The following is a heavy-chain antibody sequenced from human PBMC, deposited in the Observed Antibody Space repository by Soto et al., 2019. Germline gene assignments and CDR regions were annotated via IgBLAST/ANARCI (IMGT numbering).Heavy chain of an antibody. CDR2: IIPIFGTA. D-gene: IGHD6-13*01. J-gene: IGHJ6*02. Sequence: SVKVSCKASGYTFTGYYMHWVRQAPGQGLEWMGGIIPIFGTADYAQKFQGRVTITADESTSTAYMELSSLRSEDTAVYYCASLIAAAGPPHSPRYYYGMDVWGQGTTVTVSS. CDR1: GYTFTGYY. CDR3: ASLIAAAGPPHSPRYYYGMDV. V-gene: IGHV1-69*13.